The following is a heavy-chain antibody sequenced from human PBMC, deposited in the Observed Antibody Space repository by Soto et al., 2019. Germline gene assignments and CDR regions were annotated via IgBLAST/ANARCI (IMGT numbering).Heavy chain of an antibody. J-gene: IGHJ4*02. D-gene: IGHD5-18*01. CDR3: LVDTAMVTFDY. Sequence: EVQLLESGGGLVQPGGSLRLSCAASGFTFSSYAMSWVRQAPGKGLEWVSAISGSGGSTYYADSVKGRFTISRDNSKNTLYLQMNSRRAEDTAVYYCLVDTAMVTFDYWGQGTLVTVSS. CDR2: ISGSGGST. V-gene: IGHV3-23*01. CDR1: GFTFSSYA.